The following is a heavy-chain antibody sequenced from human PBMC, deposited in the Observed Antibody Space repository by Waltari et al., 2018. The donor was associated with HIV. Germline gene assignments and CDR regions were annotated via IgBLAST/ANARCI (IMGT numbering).Heavy chain of an antibody. CDR3: ASYSSGQVDY. Sequence: QVQLVESGGGVVQPGRSLRLSCAASVFTLSSYDLHWVRQAPGKGLEWVAVRGYDGSNKYYADSVKGRFTISRDNSKNTLYLQMNSLRAEDTAVYYCASYSSGQVDYWGQGTLVTVSS. D-gene: IGHD6-19*01. CDR2: RGYDGSNK. V-gene: IGHV3-33*01. CDR1: VFTLSSYD. J-gene: IGHJ4*02.